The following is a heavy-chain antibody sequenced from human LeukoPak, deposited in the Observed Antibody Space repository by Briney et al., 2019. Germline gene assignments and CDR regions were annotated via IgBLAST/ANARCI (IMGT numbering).Heavy chain of an antibody. J-gene: IGHJ5*02. D-gene: IGHD2-2*01. CDR2: IKQDGSEE. V-gene: IGHV3-7*01. CDR3: ARVSPLDCSSTSCPSSIAARRPHWFDP. Sequence: KGLEWVANIKQDGSEEYYVDSVKGRFTISRDNDKNSLYLQMNSLRAEDTAVYYCARVSPLDCSSTSCPSSIAARRPHWFDPWGQGTLVTVSS.